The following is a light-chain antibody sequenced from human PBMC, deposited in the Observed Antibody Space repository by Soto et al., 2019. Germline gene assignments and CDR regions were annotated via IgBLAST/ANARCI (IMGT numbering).Light chain of an antibody. CDR1: SSDIGNNY. Sequence: QSVLTQPPSVSAAPGQKVTVPCSGSSSDIGNNYVSWYQQLPGTAPKLLIYDNNKRPSGIPDRFSGSKSGTSATLGITGLQTGVEADYYCGTWDSSLSAGVFGTGTRSPS. V-gene: IGLV1-51*01. J-gene: IGLJ1*01. CDR2: DNN. CDR3: GTWDSSLSAGV.